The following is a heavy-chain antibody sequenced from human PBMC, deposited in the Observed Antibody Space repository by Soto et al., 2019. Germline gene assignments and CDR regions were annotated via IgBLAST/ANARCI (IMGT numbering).Heavy chain of an antibody. CDR3: AMDLYGGSSRFDY. CDR1: GFTFSNNG. J-gene: IGHJ4*02. V-gene: IGHV3-30*03. Sequence: QVQLVESGGGAVQPGRSLRLSCAASGFTFSNNGIHWVRQAPGKGLEWVAVISSDGINKYYADSVKGRSTISRDNSKNTLFLQMNRLRVEDTAVYYCAMDLYGGSSRFDYCGQGILVTVSS. D-gene: IGHD2-15*01. CDR2: ISSDGINK.